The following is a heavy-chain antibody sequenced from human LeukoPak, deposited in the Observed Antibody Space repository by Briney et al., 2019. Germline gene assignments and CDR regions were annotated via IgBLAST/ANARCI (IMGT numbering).Heavy chain of an antibody. CDR1: GGSISSFY. V-gene: IGHV4-59*01. D-gene: IGHD5/OR15-5a*01. J-gene: IGHJ3*02. Sequence: SETLSLTCTVSGGSISSFYWSWIRQPPGKGLEYIGYLSYSDTTTYNPSLKSRVTISVDTSKNQFSLKLTSVTAADTAVYYCARDKGLPQAFDIWDQGTMVTVSS. CDR3: ARDKGLPQAFDI. CDR2: LSYSDTT.